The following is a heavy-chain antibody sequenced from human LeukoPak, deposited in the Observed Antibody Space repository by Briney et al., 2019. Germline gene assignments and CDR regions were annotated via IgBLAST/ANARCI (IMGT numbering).Heavy chain of an antibody. Sequence: GGSLRLSCAASGLTFSNNYMSWVRQAPGKGLEWVSVIFPGGITYYTDSVRGRFTISRDNSKNTVDFQMNSLRPEDTAVYYCASYDGRAAYFEYWGQGTLVTVSS. CDR1: GLTFSNNY. V-gene: IGHV3-66*02. D-gene: IGHD3-16*01. J-gene: IGHJ4*02. CDR3: ASYDGRAAYFEY. CDR2: IFPGGIT.